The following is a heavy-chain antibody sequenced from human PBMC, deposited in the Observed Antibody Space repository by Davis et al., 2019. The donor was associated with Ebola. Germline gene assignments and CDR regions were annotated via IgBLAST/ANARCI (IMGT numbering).Heavy chain of an antibody. CDR2: IIPIFGTA. CDR3: ARDGSGWYKGSAFDI. V-gene: IGHV1-69*13. Sequence: SVKVSCKASGGTFSSYAISWVRQAPGQGLEWMGGIIPIFGTANYAQKFQGRVTIAADESTSTAYMELSSLRSEDTAVYYCARDGSGWYKGSAFDIWGQGTMVTVSS. CDR1: GGTFSSYA. D-gene: IGHD6-19*01. J-gene: IGHJ3*02.